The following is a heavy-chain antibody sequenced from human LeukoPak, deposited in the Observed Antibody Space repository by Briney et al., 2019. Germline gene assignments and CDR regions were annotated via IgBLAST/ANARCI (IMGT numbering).Heavy chain of an antibody. V-gene: IGHV1-69*10. J-gene: IGHJ6*03. Sequence: SVKVSCKASGYTFTSYGISWVRQAPGQGLEWMGVFIPILDTANSTQKFQGRLTITADISTNTVYMELSSLTFDDTAVYFCAGIPVFGVVLHQEPVWGKGTTVTVSS. CDR1: GYTFTSYG. D-gene: IGHD3-3*01. CDR2: FIPILDTA. CDR3: AGIPVFGVVLHQEPV.